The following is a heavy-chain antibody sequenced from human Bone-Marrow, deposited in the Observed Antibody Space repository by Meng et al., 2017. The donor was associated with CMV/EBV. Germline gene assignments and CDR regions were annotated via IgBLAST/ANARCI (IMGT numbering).Heavy chain of an antibody. J-gene: IGHJ6*02. V-gene: IGHV1-69*05. CDR2: IIPIFGTA. CDR1: GGTFSSYA. D-gene: IGHD2-2*02. CDR3: ARDSGDIVVVPASIPDYYSSSGLYV. Sequence: SVKVSCKASGGTFSSYAISWVRQAPGQGLEWMGGIIPIFGTANYAQKFQGRVTITTDESTSTAYMELSSLRSEDTAVYYCARDSGDIVVVPASIPDYYSSSGLYVLCQGTTVTVSS.